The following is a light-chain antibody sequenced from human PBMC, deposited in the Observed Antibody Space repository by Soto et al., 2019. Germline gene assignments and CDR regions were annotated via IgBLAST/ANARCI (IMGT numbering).Light chain of an antibody. CDR3: QTWGTGIQV. V-gene: IGLV4-69*01. J-gene: IGLJ2*01. Sequence: QLVLTQSPSASGSLGASVKLTYTLSSGHSIYAIAWHQQQPEKGPRYLMKLNSDGSHSKGDGIPDRFSGSSSGAERYLTISSLQSEDEADYYCQTWGTGIQVFGGGTKLTVL. CDR2: LNSDGSH. CDR1: SGHSIYA.